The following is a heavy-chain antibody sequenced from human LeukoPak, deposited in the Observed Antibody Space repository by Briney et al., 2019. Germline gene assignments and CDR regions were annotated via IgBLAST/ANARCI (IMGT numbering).Heavy chain of an antibody. V-gene: IGHV3-30*18. Sequence: PGRSLRLSCAASGFTFSSYGMHWARQAPGKGLEWVAVISYDGSNKYYADSVKGRFTISRDNSKNTLYLQMNSLRAEDTAVYYCAKESRSGGFDYWGQGTLVTVSS. J-gene: IGHJ4*02. D-gene: IGHD2-2*01. CDR2: ISYDGSNK. CDR1: GFTFSSYG. CDR3: AKESRSGGFDY.